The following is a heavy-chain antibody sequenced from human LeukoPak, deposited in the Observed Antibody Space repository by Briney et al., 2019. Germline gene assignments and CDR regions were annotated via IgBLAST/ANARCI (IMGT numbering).Heavy chain of an antibody. J-gene: IGHJ4*02. CDR3: ARGLSGITFGGAGDY. CDR2: ISYDGSNK. V-gene: IGHV3-30-3*01. D-gene: IGHD3-16*01. Sequence: GGSLRLSCAASGFTFGSYAMHWVRQAPGKGLEWVAAISYDGSNKYYADSVKGRFTISRDNSKNTLYLQMNSLRAEDTAMYYCARGLSGITFGGAGDYWGQGTLVTVSS. CDR1: GFTFGSYA.